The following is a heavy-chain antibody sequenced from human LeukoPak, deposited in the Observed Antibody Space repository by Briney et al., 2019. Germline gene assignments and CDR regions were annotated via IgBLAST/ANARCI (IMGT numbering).Heavy chain of an antibody. CDR2: IYSGGST. Sequence: GGSLRLSCAASGFTVSSNYMSWVRQAPGKGLEWVSVIYSGGSTYYADSVKGRFTISRDNSKNTLYVQMNSLRAEDTAVYYYAKGHYYGSGSLDYWGQGTLVTVSS. CDR1: GFTVSSNY. D-gene: IGHD3-10*01. CDR3: AKGHYYGSGSLDY. V-gene: IGHV3-53*01. J-gene: IGHJ4*02.